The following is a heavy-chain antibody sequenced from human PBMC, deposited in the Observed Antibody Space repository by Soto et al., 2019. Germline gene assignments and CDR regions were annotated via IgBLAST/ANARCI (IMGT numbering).Heavy chain of an antibody. CDR3: ARALVAKAFDY. V-gene: IGHV1-46*01. J-gene: IGHJ4*02. D-gene: IGHD2-2*01. Sequence: ASVKVSCKASGYTFTSYYMHWVRQAPGQGLEWMGIINPSGGSTSYAQKFQGRVTMTRDTSTRTVYMELSSLRSEDTAVYYCARALVAKAFDYWGQGTLVTVSS. CDR2: INPSGGST. CDR1: GYTFTSYY.